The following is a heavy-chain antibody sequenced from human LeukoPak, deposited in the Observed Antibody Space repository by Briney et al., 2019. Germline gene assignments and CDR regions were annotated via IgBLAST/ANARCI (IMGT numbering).Heavy chain of an antibody. V-gene: IGHV3-11*06. CDR3: ARHGPWDYGGNSGEWFDP. CDR2: ISSSSSYT. Sequence: GGSLRLSCAASGFTFSDYYMSWIRQAPGKGLEWVSYISSSSSYTNYADSVKGRFTISRDNAKKSLYLQMNSLRAEDTAVYYCARHGPWDYGGNSGEWFDPWGQRTLVTVSS. D-gene: IGHD4-23*01. J-gene: IGHJ5*02. CDR1: GFTFSDYY.